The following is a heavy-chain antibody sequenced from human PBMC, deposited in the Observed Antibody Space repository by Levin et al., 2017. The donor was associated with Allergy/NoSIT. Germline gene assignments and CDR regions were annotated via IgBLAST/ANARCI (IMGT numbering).Heavy chain of an antibody. D-gene: IGHD4-11*01. V-gene: IGHV3-7*03. CDR2: INQDGTQK. CDR3: ARDTTVGGEA. CDR1: GFTFSDYW. J-gene: IGHJ5*02. Sequence: GASVKVSCAASGFTFSDYWMTWVRQPPGKGLDWVANINQDGTQKHHADSVKGRFTISRDNAENSLFLQMNYLGTDDTAVYFCARDTTVGGEAWGQGTLVTVSS.